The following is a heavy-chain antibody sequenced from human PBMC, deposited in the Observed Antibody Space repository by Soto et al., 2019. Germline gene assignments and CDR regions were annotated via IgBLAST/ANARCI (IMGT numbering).Heavy chain of an antibody. V-gene: IGHV3-30*03. CDR2: ILHDGSLT. Sequence: QVHLVESGGGVVQPGRSLRLSCAASGFSFTNYGMHWVRQAPGKGLEWVAVILHDGSLTYYTDSVKGRFTISRDNSKDTLYLEMNSLRAEDTAVYYCATDLTTLTGGYWGQGTLVSVSS. D-gene: IGHD3-9*01. CDR1: GFSFTNYG. CDR3: ATDLTTLTGGY. J-gene: IGHJ4*02.